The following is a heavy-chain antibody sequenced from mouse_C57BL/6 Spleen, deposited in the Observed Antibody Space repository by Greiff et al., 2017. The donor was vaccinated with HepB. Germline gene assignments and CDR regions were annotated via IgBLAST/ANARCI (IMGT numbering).Heavy chain of an antibody. CDR3: ARRYDYAWFAY. V-gene: IGHV1-22*01. D-gene: IGHD2-4*01. CDR1: GYTFTDYN. Sequence: EVQLVESGPELVKPGASVKMSCKASGYTFTDYNMHWVKQSHGKSLEWIGYINPNNGGTSYNQKFKGKATLTVNKSSSTAYMELRSLTSEDSAVYYCARRYDYAWFAYWGQGTLVTVSA. CDR2: INPNNGGT. J-gene: IGHJ3*01.